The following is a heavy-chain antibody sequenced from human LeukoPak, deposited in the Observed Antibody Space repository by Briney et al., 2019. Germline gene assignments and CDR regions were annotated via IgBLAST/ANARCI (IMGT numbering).Heavy chain of an antibody. CDR1: GFSFSTHN. CDR3: VKGRYGTGWDF. J-gene: IGHJ4*02. D-gene: IGHD3-10*01. CDR2: ITSDGENT. Sequence: GGSLRLSCSASGFSFSTHNMHWVRQAPGKGLEFVSGITSDGENTDYLDFVKGRFTITRDNSKNTLYLHMASLRPEDTAVYFCVKGRYGTGWDFWGPGTLVIVSS. V-gene: IGHV3-64D*06.